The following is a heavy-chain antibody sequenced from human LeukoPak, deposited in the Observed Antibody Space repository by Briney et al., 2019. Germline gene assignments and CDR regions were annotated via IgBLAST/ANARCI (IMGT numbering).Heavy chain of an antibody. CDR1: GGSISSGDYY. J-gene: IGHJ4*02. CDR2: IYYSGST. CDR3: AVNYDILTGYYYFDY. V-gene: IGHV4-30-4*01. Sequence: SQTLSLTCTVSGGSISSGDYYWSWIRQPPGKGLEWIGYIYYSGSTYYNPSLKSRVTISVDTSTNQFSMKLSSVTAADTAVYYCAVNYDILTGYYYFDYWGQGTLVTVSS. D-gene: IGHD3-9*01.